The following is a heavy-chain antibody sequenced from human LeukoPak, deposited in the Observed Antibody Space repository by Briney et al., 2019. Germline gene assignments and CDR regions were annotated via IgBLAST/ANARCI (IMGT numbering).Heavy chain of an antibody. J-gene: IGHJ6*02. Sequence: SETLSLTCNVSGGSFSPYYWSWVRQPAGKGLEWIGRIYASGSVSSSGSTNYNPSLKSRVTMSVDTSKKQFSLRLNSVTAADTAVHYCAREKTVLHYYYGMDVWGQGTTVTVSS. V-gene: IGHV4-4*07. CDR1: GGSFSPYY. D-gene: IGHD4-17*01. CDR3: AREKTVLHYYYGMDV. CDR2: IYASGSVSSSGST.